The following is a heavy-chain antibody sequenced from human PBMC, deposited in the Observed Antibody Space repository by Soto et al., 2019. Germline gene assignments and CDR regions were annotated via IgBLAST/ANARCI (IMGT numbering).Heavy chain of an antibody. Sequence: SETLSLTCAVYGESFNGYYCSWFRQPPGKGLEWSGESNHNRITNYNPSFKSRVTISLDTSKNNYSLKLSTAATAETTAYYCSKGSRVVVAESYYYYNGMDVWGQGTTVTVSS. CDR1: GESFNGYY. D-gene: IGHD2-15*01. CDR2: SNHNRIT. CDR3: SKGSRVVVAESYYYYNGMDV. J-gene: IGHJ6*02. V-gene: IGHV4-34*01.